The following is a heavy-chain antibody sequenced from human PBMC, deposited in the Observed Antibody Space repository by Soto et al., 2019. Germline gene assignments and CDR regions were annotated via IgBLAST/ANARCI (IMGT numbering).Heavy chain of an antibody. D-gene: IGHD2-2*01. V-gene: IGHV1-2*04. CDR2: INPNSGGT. CDR1: GYTFTGYY. Sequence: ASVKVSCKASGYTFTGYYMHWVRQAPGQGLEWMGWINPNSGGTNYAQKFQGWVTMTRDTSISTAYMELSRLRSDDTAVYYCARSKYCSSTSCYFDYWGQGTLVTVS. J-gene: IGHJ4*02. CDR3: ARSKYCSSTSCYFDY.